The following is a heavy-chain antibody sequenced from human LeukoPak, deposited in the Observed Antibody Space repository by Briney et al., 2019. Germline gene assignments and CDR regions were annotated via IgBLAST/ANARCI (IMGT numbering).Heavy chain of an antibody. CDR2: ISGDGDNT. Sequence: GESLKISCAASGFTFDDYAMHWVRQAPGKGLDWVSLISGDGDNTYYADSVKGRFTISRDNSKNSLYLQMNSLRTEDTALYYCAKDVSESGDAFDIWGRGTMVTVSS. D-gene: IGHD3-3*01. CDR1: GFTFDDYA. J-gene: IGHJ3*02. CDR3: AKDVSESGDAFDI. V-gene: IGHV3-43*02.